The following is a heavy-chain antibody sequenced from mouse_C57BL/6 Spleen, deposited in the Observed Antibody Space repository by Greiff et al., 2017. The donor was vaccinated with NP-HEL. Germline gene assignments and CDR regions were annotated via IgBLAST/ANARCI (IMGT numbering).Heavy chain of an antibody. J-gene: IGHJ4*01. D-gene: IGHD1-1*01. Sequence: VQLQQSGAELVRPGASVTLSCKASGYTFTDYEMHWVQQTPVHGLEWIGAICPETGGTASNQKFTGKAILTADKSTSPAYMELRRLTSEDAAVSYGTRRIYYYGSYAMDYWGQGTSVTVSS. CDR1: GYTFTDYE. CDR2: ICPETGGT. V-gene: IGHV1-15*01. CDR3: TRRIYYYGSYAMDY.